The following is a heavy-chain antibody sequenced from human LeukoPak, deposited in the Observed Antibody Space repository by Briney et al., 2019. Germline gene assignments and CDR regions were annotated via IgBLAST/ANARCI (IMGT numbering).Heavy chain of an antibody. J-gene: IGHJ4*02. CDR2: IYSGGST. D-gene: IGHD6-13*01. CDR1: GFTVSSNY. V-gene: IGHV3-66*01. Sequence: GGSLRLSCAASGFTVSSNYMSWVRQAPGKGLEWVSVIYSGGSTYYADSVKGRFTISRDNSKNTLYLQMNSLRAEDTAVYYCARERQSRSWSHFDYWGQGTLVTVSS. CDR3: ARERQSRSWSHFDY.